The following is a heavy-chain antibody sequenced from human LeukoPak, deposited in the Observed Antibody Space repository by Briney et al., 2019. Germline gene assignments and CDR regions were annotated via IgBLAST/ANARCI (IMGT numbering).Heavy chain of an antibody. CDR2: IWYDGSIK. V-gene: IGHV3-33*01. CDR3: ARDSEPFSYGGYYGMDV. CDR1: GFTFSSYG. D-gene: IGHD3-16*01. J-gene: IGHJ6*02. Sequence: GGSLRLSCAAPGFTFSSYGMHWVRQAPGKGLEWVAVIWYDGSIKYYADSVKGRFTISRDNSKNTLYLQMNSLRADDTAVYYCARDSEPFSYGGYYGMDVWGQGTTVTVSS.